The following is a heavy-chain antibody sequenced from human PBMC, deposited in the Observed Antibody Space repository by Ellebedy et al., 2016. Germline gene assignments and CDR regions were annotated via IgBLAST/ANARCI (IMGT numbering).Heavy chain of an antibody. CDR2: INHSGST. J-gene: IGHJ4*02. V-gene: IGHV4-34*01. CDR1: GGSFSGYY. D-gene: IGHD3/OR15-3a*01. Sequence: SETLSLTXAVYGGSFSGYYWSWIRQPPGEGLEWIGKINHSGSTTYNPSLKSRVTISVDTSKNQFSLKLSSVTAADTAIYYCARDHGTGYYSFDFWGRGTLVTVSS. CDR3: ARDHGTGYYSFDF.